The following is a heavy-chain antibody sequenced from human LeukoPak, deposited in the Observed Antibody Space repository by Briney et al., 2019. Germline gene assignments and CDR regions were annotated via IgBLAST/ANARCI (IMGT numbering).Heavy chain of an antibody. CDR1: GGSISSYY. CDR2: IYYSGST. D-gene: IGHD2-2*01. Sequence: SETLSLTCTVSGGSISSYYWSWIRQPPGKGLEWIGYIYYSGSTNYNPSLKSRVTISVDTSKNQFSLKLSSVTAADTAVYYCAGGSRYCSSTSCYYYWGQGTLVTVSS. J-gene: IGHJ4*02. CDR3: AGGSRYCSSTSCYYY. V-gene: IGHV4-59*01.